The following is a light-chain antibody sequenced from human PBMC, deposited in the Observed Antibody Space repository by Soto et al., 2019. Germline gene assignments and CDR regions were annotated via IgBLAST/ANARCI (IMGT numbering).Light chain of an antibody. CDR1: SSDVGGYNY. CDR2: EVS. J-gene: IGLJ2*01. Sequence: QAVLTQPASVSGSPGQSITISCTGTSSDVGGYNYVSWYQHHPGKAPKLMIYEVSNRPSGVSNRFSGSKSGNTASLTISGLQAEDEADYYCSSATSSDTLLFGGGTKLTVL. V-gene: IGLV2-14*01. CDR3: SSATSSDTLL.